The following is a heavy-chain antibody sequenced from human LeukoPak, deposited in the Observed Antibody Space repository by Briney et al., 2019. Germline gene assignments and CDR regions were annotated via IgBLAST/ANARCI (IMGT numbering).Heavy chain of an antibody. CDR1: GYTFTGYY. CDR3: ARYLIGTDAFDI. D-gene: IGHD3-16*01. J-gene: IGHJ3*02. CDR2: INPNSGGT. Sequence: GASVKVSCMASGYTFTGYYMHWVRQAPGQGLEWMGWINPNSGGTNYAQKFQGRVTMTRDTSISTAYMELSRLRSDDTAVYYCARYLIGTDAFDIWGQGTMVTVSS. V-gene: IGHV1-2*02.